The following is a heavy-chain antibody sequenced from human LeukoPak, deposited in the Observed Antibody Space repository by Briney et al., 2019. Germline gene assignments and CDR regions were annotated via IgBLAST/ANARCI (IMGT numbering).Heavy chain of an antibody. CDR3: ARDPPYCSSTSCYARYYMDV. D-gene: IGHD2-2*01. CDR1: GYTFTNYY. CDR2: INPSGGTT. Sequence: GASVKVSCKASGYTFTNYYRHWVRQAPGQGLEWMGIINPSGGTTSYAQKFQCRVTMTRDMSTSTVYMELSSLRSEDTAVYYYARDPPYCSSTSCYARYYMDVWGKGTTVTVSS. J-gene: IGHJ6*03. V-gene: IGHV1-46*01.